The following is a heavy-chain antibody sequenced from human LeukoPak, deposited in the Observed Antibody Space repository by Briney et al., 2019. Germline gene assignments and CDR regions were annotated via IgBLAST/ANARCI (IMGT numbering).Heavy chain of an antibody. V-gene: IGHV3-30-3*01. J-gene: IGHJ4*02. D-gene: IGHD6-13*01. CDR2: ISYDGSNK. CDR1: GFTFSSYA. Sequence: GGSLRLSCAASGFTFSSYAMHWVRQAPGKGLEWVAVISYDGSNKYYADSVKGRFTISRDNSKNTLYLQVNSLRAEDTAVYYCARDARRYSSSWYAIGYWGQGTLVTVSS. CDR3: ARDARRYSSSWYAIGY.